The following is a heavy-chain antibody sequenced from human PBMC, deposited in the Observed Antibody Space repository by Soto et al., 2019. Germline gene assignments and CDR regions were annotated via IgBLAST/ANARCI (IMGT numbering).Heavy chain of an antibody. J-gene: IGHJ4*02. V-gene: IGHV4-59*01. CDR3: VWNLYSYGPRFDY. CDR2: IYYSGST. CDR1: GGSISSYY. Sequence: SETLSLTCTVSGGSISSYYWSWIRQPPGKGLEWIGYIYYSGSTNYNPSLKSRVTISVDTSKNQFSLKLSSVTAADTAVYYCVWNLYSYGPRFDYCGQRSLVPVSA. D-gene: IGHD5-18*01.